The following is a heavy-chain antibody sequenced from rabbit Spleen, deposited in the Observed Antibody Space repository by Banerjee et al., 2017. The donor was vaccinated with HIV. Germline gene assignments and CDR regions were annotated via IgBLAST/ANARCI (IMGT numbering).Heavy chain of an antibody. V-gene: IGHV1S40*01. CDR3: ARDEYDRGWYFNL. Sequence: QSLEESGGDLVKPGASLTLTCTASGFSFSSGYDMCWVRQAPGKGLEWIGCIDPFFETTDYATWAKGRFTSSKTSSTTVTLQMPRLTAADPAPYFCARDEYDRGWYFNLWGPGTLGPVS. CDR2: IDPFFETT. J-gene: IGHJ4*01. CDR1: GFSFSSGYD. D-gene: IGHD7-1*01.